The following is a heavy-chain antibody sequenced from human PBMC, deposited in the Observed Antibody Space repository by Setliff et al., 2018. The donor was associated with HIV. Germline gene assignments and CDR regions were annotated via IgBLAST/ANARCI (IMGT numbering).Heavy chain of an antibody. CDR2: IYHGGSA. CDR3: ARERIGSYLFDS. CDR1: GGSISSSYW. Sequence: SETLSLNCAVSGGSISSSYWCGWVRQPPGKGLEWFGVIYHGGSANYNPSLKRRVTLSVDKSKNQFSQRLSSVTASDTAMYYCARERIGSYLFDSWGQGTLVTVSS. V-gene: IGHV4-4*02. J-gene: IGHJ4*02. D-gene: IGHD1-26*01.